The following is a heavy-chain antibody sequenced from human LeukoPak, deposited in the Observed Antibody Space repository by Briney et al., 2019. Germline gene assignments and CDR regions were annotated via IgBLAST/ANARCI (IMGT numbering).Heavy chain of an antibody. D-gene: IGHD6-13*01. CDR1: GGTFSNYA. CDR2: IIPVFGTA. Sequence: SVKVSCKASGGTFSNYAISWVRQAPGQGLEWMGGIIPVFGTASYAQKFQGRVTITTDESTSTAYMELSSLRSEDTAVYYCARGRREIQSSSWWFDYWGQGTLVTVSS. V-gene: IGHV1-69*05. CDR3: ARGRREIQSSSWWFDY. J-gene: IGHJ4*02.